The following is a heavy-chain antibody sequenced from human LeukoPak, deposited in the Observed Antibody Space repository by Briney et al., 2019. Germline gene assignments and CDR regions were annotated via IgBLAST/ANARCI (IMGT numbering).Heavy chain of an antibody. CDR1: GYTFTSYD. CDR3: ARGPRGYSPPRNYYMDV. D-gene: IGHD5-18*01. V-gene: IGHV1-8*01. J-gene: IGHJ6*03. Sequence: ASVKVSCKASGYTFTSYDINRVRQATGQGLEWMGWMNPNSGNTGYAQKFQGRVTMTRNTSISTAYMELSSLRSEDTAVYYCARGPRGYSPPRNYYMDVWGKGTTVTVSS. CDR2: MNPNSGNT.